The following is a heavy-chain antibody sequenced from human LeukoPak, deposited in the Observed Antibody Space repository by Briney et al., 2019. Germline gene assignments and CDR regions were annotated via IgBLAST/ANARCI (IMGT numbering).Heavy chain of an antibody. V-gene: IGHV1-2*02. CDR1: GYTLIRDY. CDR2: INSNSGGT. D-gene: IGHD3-9*01. CDR3: ASGTIHSCSAAFDI. J-gene: IGHJ3*02. Sequence: GASVKVSCKASGYTLIRDYMHWGRQAPGQGLEWMGWINSNSGGTKYAQKFQGSVIITRDTSISTAYVELSRLKSDDTAVYYCASGTIHSCSAAFDIWGQGTTVTVSS.